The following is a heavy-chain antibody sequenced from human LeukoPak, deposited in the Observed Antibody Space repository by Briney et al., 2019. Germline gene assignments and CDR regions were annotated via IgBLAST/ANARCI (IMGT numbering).Heavy chain of an antibody. Sequence: GGSLRLSCAASGFTFANYAMNWVRQAPGKGLEWVAVITSSGADSYYSDSVRGRFTISRDNSKNTLYLQMNSLRAEDTAAYYRAKGGAVVLTGFDSWGQGTLVSVSS. CDR3: AKGGAVVLTGFDS. CDR1: GFTFANYA. D-gene: IGHD3-22*01. J-gene: IGHJ4*02. CDR2: ITSSGADS. V-gene: IGHV3-23*01.